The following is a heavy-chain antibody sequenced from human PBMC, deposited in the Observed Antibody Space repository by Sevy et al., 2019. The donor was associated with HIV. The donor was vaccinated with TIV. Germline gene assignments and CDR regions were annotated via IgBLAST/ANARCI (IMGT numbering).Heavy chain of an antibody. CDR1: GFSFSSYA. V-gene: IGHV3-21*01. D-gene: IGHD3-3*01. CDR3: ARGLHDLHSFDY. J-gene: IGHJ4*02. CDR2: ISSGSRNI. Sequence: GGALRLSCAASGFSFSSYAMSWVRQAPGKGLEWVASISSGSRNIYYADSLKGRFTISRDNAKNSLYLQMNSVRAEDTTIYYCARGLHDLHSFDYWGQGTLVTVSS.